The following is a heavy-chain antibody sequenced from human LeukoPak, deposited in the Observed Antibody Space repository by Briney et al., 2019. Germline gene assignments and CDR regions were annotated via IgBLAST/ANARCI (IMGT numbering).Heavy chain of an antibody. J-gene: IGHJ6*02. D-gene: IGHD5-12*01. V-gene: IGHV3-21*01. CDR2: ISSRSTSI. Sequence: GGSLRLSCAASGFTFSDYSMNWVRQAPGKGLEWVSSISSRSTSIYYADSVKGRFTISRDSAKKLVYLQMNSLRAEDTAVYYCAREMSGYDSHHYYYGMDVWGQGTTVTVSS. CDR1: GFTFSDYS. CDR3: AREMSGYDSHHYYYGMDV.